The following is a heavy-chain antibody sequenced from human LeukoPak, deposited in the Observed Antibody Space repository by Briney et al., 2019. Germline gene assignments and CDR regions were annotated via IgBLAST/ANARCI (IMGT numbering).Heavy chain of an antibody. CDR2: ISYDGSNK. V-gene: IGHV3-30*18. Sequence: GGSLRLSCAASGFTFSTYGMHWVRQAPGKGLEWVAVISYDGSNKYYADSLRGRFTISGDNSKNTLYLQMNSLRVEDTAVYYCAKGSKMDTDIWGQGTMVTVSS. CDR1: GFTFSTYG. J-gene: IGHJ3*02. D-gene: IGHD5-24*01. CDR3: AKGSKMDTDI.